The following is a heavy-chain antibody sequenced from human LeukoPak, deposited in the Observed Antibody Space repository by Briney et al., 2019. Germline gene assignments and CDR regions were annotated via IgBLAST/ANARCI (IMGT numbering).Heavy chain of an antibody. CDR2: IKSKTDGGTT. CDR3: ARGLGYSSSWNDY. V-gene: IGHV3-15*01. J-gene: IGHJ4*02. Sequence: PGGSLRLSCAASGFTFSYAWMSWVRQAPGKGLEWVGRIKSKTDGGTTDSAAPVKGRFTISRDNSKNTLYLQMNSLRAEDTAVYYCARGLGYSSSWNDYWGQGTLVTVSS. D-gene: IGHD6-13*01. CDR1: GFTFSYAW.